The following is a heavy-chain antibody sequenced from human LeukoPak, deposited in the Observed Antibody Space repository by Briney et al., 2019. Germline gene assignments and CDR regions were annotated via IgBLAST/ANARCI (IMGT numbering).Heavy chain of an antibody. Sequence: GGSLRLSCAASGFTFSSYSMNWVRQAPGKGLEWVSSISSSSNYIYYAVSVKGRFTIARDNAKNSLYLQMNSLRAEDTAVYYCARDPRELRDAFDIWGQGTMVTVSS. CDR2: ISSSSNYI. V-gene: IGHV3-21*01. CDR1: GFTFSSYS. J-gene: IGHJ3*02. D-gene: IGHD1-26*01. CDR3: ARDPRELRDAFDI.